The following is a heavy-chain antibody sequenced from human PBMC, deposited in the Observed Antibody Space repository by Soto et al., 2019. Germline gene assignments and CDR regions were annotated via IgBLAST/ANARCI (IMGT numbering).Heavy chain of an antibody. J-gene: IGHJ4*02. V-gene: IGHV3-23*01. CDR2: VSGRGGDT. Sequence: EVHLLQSGGGLVQPGGSLRLSCAASGFSFSSFALSWVRQSPGEGLEWVAAVSGRGGDTYYANSVKGRFTISRDNSQNTLFLQMNSLRAEDSAIYYCAKDPNYDFWSGFSAVYFDYWCQGTLVTVSS. CDR3: AKDPNYDFWSGFSAVYFDY. CDR1: GFSFSSFA. D-gene: IGHD3-3*01.